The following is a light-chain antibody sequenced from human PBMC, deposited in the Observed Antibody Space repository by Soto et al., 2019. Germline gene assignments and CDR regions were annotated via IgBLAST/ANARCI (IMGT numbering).Light chain of an antibody. CDR3: QQFGSSPPRLT. CDR2: AAS. V-gene: IGKV3-20*01. J-gene: IGKJ4*01. Sequence: EIVLTQSPGTLSLSPGERATLSCRASQSLSSSFLAWYQQKPGQAPRLLIYAASSRANGIPDRFSGSGSGTDFTITISRLEPEDFALHDCQQFGSSPPRLTFGGGTKVEIK. CDR1: QSLSSSF.